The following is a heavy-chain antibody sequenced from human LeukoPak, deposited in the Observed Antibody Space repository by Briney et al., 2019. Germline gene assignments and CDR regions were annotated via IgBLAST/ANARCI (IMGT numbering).Heavy chain of an antibody. D-gene: IGHD5-24*01. Sequence: SETLSLTCAVYGGAFSGYYWSWIRQPPGKGLEWIGEINHSGSTHYNPSLKSRVTISVDTSKNQFSLKLSSVTAADTAVYYCARIWLHTHYYYYGMDVWGQGNTVTVSS. CDR2: INHSGST. CDR1: GGAFSGYY. J-gene: IGHJ6*02. V-gene: IGHV4-34*01. CDR3: ARIWLHTHYYYYGMDV.